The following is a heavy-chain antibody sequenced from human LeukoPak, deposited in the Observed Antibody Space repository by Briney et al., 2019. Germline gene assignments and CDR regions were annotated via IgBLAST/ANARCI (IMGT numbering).Heavy chain of an antibody. V-gene: IGHV3-23*01. CDR1: GFTFSSHA. D-gene: IGHD6-13*01. Sequence: GGSLRLSCAASGFTFSSHAMSWVRQAPGKGLEWVSAITSGSGGNVYYTDSLKGRFTISRDNSKNTLYLQMNSLRAEDTAVYYCARHGSWSFDYWGQGTLVTVSA. CDR2: ITSGSGGNV. CDR3: ARHGSWSFDY. J-gene: IGHJ4*02.